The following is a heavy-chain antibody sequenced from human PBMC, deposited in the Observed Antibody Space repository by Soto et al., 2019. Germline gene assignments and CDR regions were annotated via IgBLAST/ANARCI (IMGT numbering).Heavy chain of an antibody. V-gene: IGHV3-30*18. CDR1: GFSFSSYG. J-gene: IGHJ6*02. Sequence: QVQLVESGGGVVQPGRSLRLSCAASGFSFSSYGMHWVRQAPGKGLEWVAVISYDGGNKYYADSVKGRFTISRDNSNSTQYLQMNRLRAEDTAVYYCAKDPHYYYSCGYFYDYYYGMDVWGQGTTVTVSS. CDR3: AKDPHYYYSCGYFYDYYYGMDV. D-gene: IGHD3-22*01. CDR2: ISYDGGNK.